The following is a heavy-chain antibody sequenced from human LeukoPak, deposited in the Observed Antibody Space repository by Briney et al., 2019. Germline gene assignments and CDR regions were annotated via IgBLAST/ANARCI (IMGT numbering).Heavy chain of an antibody. CDR2: INHSGST. CDR1: GGSFSGYY. Sequence: SETLSLTCAVYGGSFSGYYWSWIRQPPGKGLEWIGEINHSGSTNYNPSLKSRVTISVDTSKNQFSLKLSSVTAADTAVYYCARREGSVDPWGQGTLVTVSS. J-gene: IGHJ5*02. CDR3: ARREGSVDP. V-gene: IGHV4-34*01.